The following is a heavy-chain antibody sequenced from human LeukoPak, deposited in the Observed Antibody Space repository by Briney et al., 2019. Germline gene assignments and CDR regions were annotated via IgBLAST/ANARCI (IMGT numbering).Heavy chain of an antibody. V-gene: IGHV3-48*03. CDR3: AELGITMIGGV. D-gene: IGHD3-10*02. Sequence: GGSLRLSCAASGFTFSSYEMNWVRQAPGKGLEWVSYISSSGSTIYYADSVKGRFTISRDNAKKSLHLQMNSLRAEDTAVYYCAELGITMIGGVWGKGTTVTISS. CDR1: GFTFSSYE. CDR2: ISSSGSTI. J-gene: IGHJ6*04.